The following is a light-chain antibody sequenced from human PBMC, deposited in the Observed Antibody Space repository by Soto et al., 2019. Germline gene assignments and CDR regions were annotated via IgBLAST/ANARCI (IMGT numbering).Light chain of an antibody. CDR1: QSLSSW. Sequence: DIQMTQSPSTLSASVGDRVTITCRANQSLSSWLAWYQQKPGKAPKVLISDASTLESGVPSRFSGSGSGTEFTLTISSLQPGDFATYYCQHYKSYSPWTFGQGTKVDIK. CDR3: QHYKSYSPWT. CDR2: DAS. V-gene: IGKV1-5*01. J-gene: IGKJ1*01.